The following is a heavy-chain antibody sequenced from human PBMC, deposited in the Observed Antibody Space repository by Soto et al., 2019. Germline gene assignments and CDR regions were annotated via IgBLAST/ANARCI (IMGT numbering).Heavy chain of an antibody. V-gene: IGHV1-69*13. Sequence: ASVKVSCKASGGTFSSYAISWVRQAPGQGLEWMGGIIPIFGTANYAQKFQGRVTITADESTSTAYMELSSLRSEDTAVYYCASHSGSYYLYAFDIWGQGTMVTVSS. D-gene: IGHD1-26*01. J-gene: IGHJ3*02. CDR2: IIPIFGTA. CDR3: ASHSGSYYLYAFDI. CDR1: GGTFSSYA.